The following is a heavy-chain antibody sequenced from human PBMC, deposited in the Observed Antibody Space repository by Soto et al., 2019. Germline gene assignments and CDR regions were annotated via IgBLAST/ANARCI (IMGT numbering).Heavy chain of an antibody. CDR1: GYTFSSYY. V-gene: IGHV1-46*01. CDR2: INPSGDST. Sequence: QVQLVQSGAEVKKPGASVKVSCKASGYTFSSYYMNWVRQAPGQGLEWMGIINPSGDSTSYAQKSXGXVNXTRDTYTSNVYIELSSLRSEDTAVYYCARSGLVDYWGQGTLVTVSS. D-gene: IGHD3-10*01. J-gene: IGHJ4*02. CDR3: ARSGLVDY.